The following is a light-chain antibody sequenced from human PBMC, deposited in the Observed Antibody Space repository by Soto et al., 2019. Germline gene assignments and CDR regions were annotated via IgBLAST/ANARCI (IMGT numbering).Light chain of an antibody. V-gene: IGLV2-23*01. CDR3: CSYAGRYTWV. CDR2: EDN. Sequence: QSALTQPASVSGSPGQSITISCTGTSSNIGIYNLVSWYQQHPGKAPQLIIYEDNKRPSGVPDRFSGSKSGNTASLSISGLQAEDDADYFCCSYAGRYTWVFGGGTKVTVL. CDR1: SSNIGIYNL. J-gene: IGLJ3*02.